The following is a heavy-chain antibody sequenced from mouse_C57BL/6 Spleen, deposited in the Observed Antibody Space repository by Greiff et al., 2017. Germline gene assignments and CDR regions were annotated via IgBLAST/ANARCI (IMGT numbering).Heavy chain of an antibody. V-gene: IGHV1-7*01. CDR1: GYTFTSYW. CDR3: ARGIYYYGSSYSYYAMDY. CDR2: INPSSGYT. D-gene: IGHD1-1*01. Sequence: QVQLKQSGAELAKPGASVKLSCKASGYTFTSYWMHWVKQRPGQGLEWIGYINPSSGYTKYTQKFKDKATLTADKSSSTAYMQLSSLTYEDSAVXYCARGIYYYGSSYSYYAMDYWGQGTSVTVSS. J-gene: IGHJ4*01.